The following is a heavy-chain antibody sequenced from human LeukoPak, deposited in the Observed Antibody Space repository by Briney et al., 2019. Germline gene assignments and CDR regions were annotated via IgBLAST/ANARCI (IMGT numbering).Heavy chain of an antibody. J-gene: IGHJ3*02. CDR2: ISAYNGNT. V-gene: IGHV1-18*01. Sequence: ASVKVSCKASGYTFTSYGISWVRQAPGQGLEWMGWISAYNGNTNYAQKLQGRVTMTTDTSTNTAYMELRSLRSDDTAMYYCARAPASGNDAFDIWGQGTMVTISS. CDR1: GYTFTSYG. CDR3: ARAPASGNDAFDI.